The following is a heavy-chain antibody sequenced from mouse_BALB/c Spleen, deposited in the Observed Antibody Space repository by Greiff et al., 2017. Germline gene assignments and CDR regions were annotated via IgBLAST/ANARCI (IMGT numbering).Heavy chain of an antibody. V-gene: IGHV14-3*02. CDR1: GFNIKDTY. CDR3: ARSGYGNYGAMDY. Sequence: ELQLQQSGAELVKPGASVKLSCTASGFNIKDTYMHWVKQRPEQGLEWIGRIDPANGNTKYDPKFQGKATITADTSSNTAYLQLSSLTSEDTAVYYCARSGYGNYGAMDYWGQGTSVTVSS. J-gene: IGHJ4*01. D-gene: IGHD2-10*02. CDR2: IDPANGNT.